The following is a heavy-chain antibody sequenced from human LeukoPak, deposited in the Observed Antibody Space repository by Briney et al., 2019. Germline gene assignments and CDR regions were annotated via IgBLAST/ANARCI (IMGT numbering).Heavy chain of an antibody. D-gene: IGHD5-12*01. V-gene: IGHV3-23*01. J-gene: IGHJ3*02. CDR1: GFTFNDYD. CDR2: ITGSGKTT. Sequence: GGSLRLSCAASGFTFNDYDMNWVRQAPGKGLEWVSFITGSGKTTEYADSVKGRFTISRDNSKSTLYLHMNSLRAEDSAVYYFAKPVAIGFDIWGQGTKVTVSS. CDR3: AKPVAIGFDI.